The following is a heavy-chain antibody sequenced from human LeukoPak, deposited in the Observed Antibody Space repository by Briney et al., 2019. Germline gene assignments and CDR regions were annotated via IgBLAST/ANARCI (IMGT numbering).Heavy chain of an antibody. CDR1: GGTFSSYA. V-gene: IGHV1-69*05. J-gene: IGHJ4*02. Sequence: ASVKVSCKASGGTFSSYAISWVRQAPGQGLEWMGGIIPIFGTANYAQKFQGRVTMTTDTSTSTAYMEVRSLRSDDTAIYYCARSEGGSSWYLYWGQGTLVTVSS. D-gene: IGHD6-13*01. CDR3: ARSEGGSSWYLY. CDR2: IIPIFGTA.